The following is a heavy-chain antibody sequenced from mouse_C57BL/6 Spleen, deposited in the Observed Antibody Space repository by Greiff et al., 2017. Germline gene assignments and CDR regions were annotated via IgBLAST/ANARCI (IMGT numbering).Heavy chain of an antibody. V-gene: IGHV3-6*01. CDR2: ISYDGSN. D-gene: IGHD2-3*01. CDR1: GYSITSGYY. CDR3: ARSDGYYFDY. Sequence: EVHLVESGPGLVKPSQSLSLTCSVTGYSITSGYYWNWIRQFPGNKLEWMGYISYDGSNNYNPSLKNRISITRDTSKNQFFLKLNSVTTEDTATYYCARSDGYYFDYWGQGTTLTVSS. J-gene: IGHJ2*01.